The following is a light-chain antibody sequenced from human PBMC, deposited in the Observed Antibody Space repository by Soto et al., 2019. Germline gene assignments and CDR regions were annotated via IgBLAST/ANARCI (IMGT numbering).Light chain of an antibody. CDR3: QQRSNWYT. CDR1: QSVSSY. J-gene: IGKJ2*01. CDR2: DAS. V-gene: IGKV3-11*01. Sequence: DIVLTQSPATLSLSPGERATLSCRASQSVSSYLAWYQQKPGQAPRLLIYDASNRATGIPARFSGSGSGTDFTLTSSSLEHEDVAVYYCQQRSNWYTFGQGTKLEIK.